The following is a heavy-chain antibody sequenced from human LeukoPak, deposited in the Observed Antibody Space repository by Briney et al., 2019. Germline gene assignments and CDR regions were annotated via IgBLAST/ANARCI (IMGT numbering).Heavy chain of an antibody. CDR1: GGSISSCY. CDR2: IYYSGST. V-gene: IGHV4-59*01. Sequence: PSETLSLTCTVSGGSISSCYWSWIRQPPGKGLEWIGYIYYSGSTNYNPSLKSRVTISVDTSKNQFSLKLSSVTAADTAVYYCARTQTTVTHPYYYYYYMDVWGKGTTVTVSS. D-gene: IGHD4-11*01. CDR3: ARTQTTVTHPYYYYYYMDV. J-gene: IGHJ6*03.